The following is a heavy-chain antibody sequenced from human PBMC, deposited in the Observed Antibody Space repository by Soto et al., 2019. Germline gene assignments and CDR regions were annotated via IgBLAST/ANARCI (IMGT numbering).Heavy chain of an antibody. CDR1: GFTFSSYS. D-gene: IGHD3-22*01. CDR3: ARNYYDSSGYFLDGFDP. CDR2: ISSSSSTI. J-gene: IGHJ5*02. V-gene: IGHV3-48*02. Sequence: GGSLRLSCAASGFTFSSYSMNWVRQAPGKGLEWVSYISSSSSTIYYADSVKGRFTISRDNAKNSLYLQMNSLRDEDTAVYYCARNYYDSSGYFLDGFDPWGQGT.